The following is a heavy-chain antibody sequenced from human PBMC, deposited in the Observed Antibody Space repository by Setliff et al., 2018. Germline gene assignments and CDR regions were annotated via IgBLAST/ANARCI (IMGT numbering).Heavy chain of an antibody. CDR3: ARRYFDSGSYFYFDC. V-gene: IGHV4-31*02. CDR2: VDFSGKT. Sequence: PSETLSLTCTVSGASTNSGDYYWSWIRQRPGKALEYIGYVDFSGKTDYNPSLKSRLTMSFDTSKNQFSLRLRSVSAADTAVYFCARRYFDSGSYFYFDCWGQGTLVTVS. J-gene: IGHJ4*02. D-gene: IGHD3-10*01. CDR1: GASTNSGDYY.